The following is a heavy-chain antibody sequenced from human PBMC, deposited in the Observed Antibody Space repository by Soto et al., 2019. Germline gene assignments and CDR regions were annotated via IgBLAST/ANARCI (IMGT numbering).Heavy chain of an antibody. CDR1: GFTFSTYW. Sequence: GGSLRLSCAASGFTFSTYWMSWVRQAPGKGLEWVANIKQDGSEKYYVDSVKGRFTISRDNAKNSVYLQMNSLRAEDTAVYFRARDWRYCSSSSCPLAEYFQHWGQGTLVTVSS. D-gene: IGHD2-2*01. J-gene: IGHJ1*01. V-gene: IGHV3-7*03. CDR2: IKQDGSEK. CDR3: ARDWRYCSSSSCPLAEYFQH.